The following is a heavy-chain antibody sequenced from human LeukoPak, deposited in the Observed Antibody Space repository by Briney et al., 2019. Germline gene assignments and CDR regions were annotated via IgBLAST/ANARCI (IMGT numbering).Heavy chain of an antibody. CDR2: IYYSGST. V-gene: IGHV4-59*01. D-gene: IGHD5-12*01. CDR3: ARDLGGKWTGYEQRWFDP. Sequence: SETLSLTCTVSGGSISSYYWSWIRQPPGKGLEWIGYIYYSGSTNYNPSLKSRVTISVDTSKNQFSLKLSSVTAADTAVYYCARDLGGKWTGYEQRWFDPWGQGTLVTVSS. J-gene: IGHJ5*02. CDR1: GGSISSYY.